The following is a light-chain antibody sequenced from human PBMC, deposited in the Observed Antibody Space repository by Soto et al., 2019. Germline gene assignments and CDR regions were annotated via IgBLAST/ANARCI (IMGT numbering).Light chain of an antibody. CDR1: QSVSSN. V-gene: IGKV3-15*01. CDR3: QQYNNWPPWT. J-gene: IGKJ1*01. CDR2: GAS. Sequence: EIVMTQSPATLSVSPGERATLSCRASQSVSSNLAWYQQKPGQTPTLLIYGASTRATGIPARFSGSGSGTEFTLTISSLQSEDFAVYYCQQYNNWPPWTFGQRTKVEFK.